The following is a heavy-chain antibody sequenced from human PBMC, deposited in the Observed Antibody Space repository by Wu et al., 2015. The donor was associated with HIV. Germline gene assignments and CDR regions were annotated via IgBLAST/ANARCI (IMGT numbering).Heavy chain of an antibody. D-gene: IGHD3-16*01. J-gene: IGHJ5*02. V-gene: IGHV1-2*02. CDR2: VNPNSGGT. CDR1: GYNFTDFY. CDR3: ARPPLLQDSDYDWVFGH. Sequence: QVQLVQSATEEKKPGASVKVSCKASGYNFTDFYIHWVRQAPGQGLEWMGWVNPNSGGTIYAQKFLGRVTMTRNTSINAVYLELSSLRFDDTAMYYCARPPLLQDSDYDWVFGHWGQGTLVSVSS.